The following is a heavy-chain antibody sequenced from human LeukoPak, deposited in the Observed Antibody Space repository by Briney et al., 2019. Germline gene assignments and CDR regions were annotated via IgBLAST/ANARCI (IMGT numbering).Heavy chain of an antibody. V-gene: IGHV3-30-3*01. D-gene: IGHD2-2*01. J-gene: IGHJ4*02. CDR1: GFTFSSYA. CDR2: ISSDGNNK. Sequence: GRSLRLSCAASGFTFSSYAMHWVRQAPGKGLEWVAVISSDGNNKYYADSVRGRFTISRDNSKNTLYLQMNSLRAEDTAVYYCARDEYLWVVIQLGLFDYWGQGTLVTVSS. CDR3: ARDEYLWVVIQLGLFDY.